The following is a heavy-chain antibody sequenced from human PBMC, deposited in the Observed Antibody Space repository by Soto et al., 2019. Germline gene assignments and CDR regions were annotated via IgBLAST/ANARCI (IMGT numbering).Heavy chain of an antibody. Sequence: QVQLVESGGGLVKPGGSLRLSCAASGFTFSDYYMSWIRQAPGKGLEWVSYISSSSSYTNYADSVKGRFTISRDNAKNSLYLQMNSLRAEDTAVYYCARDRPDGWYTSPSYYYYYGMDVWGQGTTVTVSS. CDR1: GFTFSDYY. D-gene: IGHD6-19*01. V-gene: IGHV3-11*06. CDR2: ISSSSSYT. CDR3: ARDRPDGWYTSPSYYYYYGMDV. J-gene: IGHJ6*02.